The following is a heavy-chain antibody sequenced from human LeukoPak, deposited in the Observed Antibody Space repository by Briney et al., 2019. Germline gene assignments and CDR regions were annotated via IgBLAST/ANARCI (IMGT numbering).Heavy chain of an antibody. V-gene: IGHV3-33*08. J-gene: IGHJ4*02. CDR1: GFTFSTYG. CDR3: ARAVGPYDY. CDR2: IWYDGSIK. D-gene: IGHD3-10*01. Sequence: PGRSLRLSCAASGFTFSTYGMHWVRQAPGKGLEWVAVIWYDGSIKYYADSVKDRFTISRGNSKNTLYLQMNGLRAEDTGVYYCARAVGPYDYWGQGTLVTVSS.